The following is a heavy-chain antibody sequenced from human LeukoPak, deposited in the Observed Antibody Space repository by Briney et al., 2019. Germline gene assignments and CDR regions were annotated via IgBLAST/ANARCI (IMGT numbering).Heavy chain of an antibody. J-gene: IGHJ4*02. CDR1: GYTFTGYY. CDR3: ARDLAGYCSGGTCYAALWY. D-gene: IGHD2-15*01. CDR2: INPNSGGT. V-gene: IGHV1-2*02. Sequence: ASVKVSCKASGYTFTGYYMHWVRQAPGQGLEWVGWINPNSGGTNSAQKFQGRVTMTRDTSISTAYMELSRLRSDGTAVYYCARDLAGYCSGGTCYAALWYWGQGTLVTVSS.